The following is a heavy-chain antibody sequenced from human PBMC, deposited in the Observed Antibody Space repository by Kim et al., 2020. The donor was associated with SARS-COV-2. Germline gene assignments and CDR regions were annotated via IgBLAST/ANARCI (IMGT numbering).Heavy chain of an antibody. CDR1: GGSFSGYY. CDR3: ARLGGVTPGSDYCMDV. D-gene: IGHD3-16*01. V-gene: IGHV4-34*01. CDR2: GNHSGST. Sequence: SETLSLTCAVYGGSFSGYYWSWICQRPGKGTEWMGEGNHSGSTNNNPSLKIRVTISVDMAKNKIPLKLSSVTVADTAVSYCARLGGVTPGSDYCMDVWG. J-gene: IGHJ6*02.